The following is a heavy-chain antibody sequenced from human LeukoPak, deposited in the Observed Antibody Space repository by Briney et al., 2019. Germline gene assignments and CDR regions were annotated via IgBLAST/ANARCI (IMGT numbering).Heavy chain of an antibody. CDR1: GGSISGYY. V-gene: IGHV4-39*01. CDR2: IYYSGST. J-gene: IGHJ4*02. Sequence: SETLSLTCTVSGGSISGYYWGWIRQPPGKGLEWIGSIYYSGSTYYNPSLKSRVTISVDTSKNQFSLKLKFVTAADTAVYYCPKGSGKWELLRPFDCWGQGTLVTVSS. D-gene: IGHD1-26*01. CDR3: PKGSGKWELLRPFDC.